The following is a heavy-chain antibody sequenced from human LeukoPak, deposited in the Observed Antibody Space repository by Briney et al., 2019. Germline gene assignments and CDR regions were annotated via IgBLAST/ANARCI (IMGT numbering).Heavy chain of an antibody. CDR2: IYGGGTT. CDR1: GGSISSSSYY. D-gene: IGHD1-26*01. CDR3: ATTSGNYLLFDY. J-gene: IGHJ4*02. Sequence: ETLSLTCTVSGGSISSSSYYWGWIRQPPGKGLEWVSVIYGGGTTYYADSVRGRFTISRHNSRNTVYLQMNNLRAEDTAVYYCATTSGNYLLFDYWGQGTLVTVSS. V-gene: IGHV3-53*04.